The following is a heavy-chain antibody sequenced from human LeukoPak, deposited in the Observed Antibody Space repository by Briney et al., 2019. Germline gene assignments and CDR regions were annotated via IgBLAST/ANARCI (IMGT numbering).Heavy chain of an antibody. V-gene: IGHV4-39*01. CDR3: ARHEEEDGYNAKTFHH. CDR1: GGSISGSNYY. D-gene: IGHD5-24*01. Sequence: PSETLSLTCTVSGGSISGSNYYWGWIRQPPGMGLEWIGSIYYSGRTYYNPSHKSRVTISVDTSKNQFSLRLSSVTAADTAVYYCARHEEEDGYNAKTFHHWGQGTLVTVSS. CDR2: IYYSGRT. J-gene: IGHJ4*02.